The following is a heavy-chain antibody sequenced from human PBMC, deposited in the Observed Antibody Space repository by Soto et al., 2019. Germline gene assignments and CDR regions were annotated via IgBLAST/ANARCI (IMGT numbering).Heavy chain of an antibody. CDR1: GFSFSSYA. CDR2: ISHDGINK. Sequence: SCTASGFSFSSYAMYWFRQPPGKGLEWVAVISHDGINKHYADSVKGRVTVSRDNSNHSLDLQLNSLRGEDTAMYYCARDMYSSDYFVKWFEPWGQGTLVTVSS. J-gene: IGHJ5*02. D-gene: IGHD6-19*01. V-gene: IGHV3-30-3*01. CDR3: ARDMYSSDYFVKWFEP.